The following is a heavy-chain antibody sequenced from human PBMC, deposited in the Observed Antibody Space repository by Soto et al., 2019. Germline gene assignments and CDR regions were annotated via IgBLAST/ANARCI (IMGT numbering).Heavy chain of an antibody. Sequence: GRSLRLSCAPSRFTFISYWMSWVRQAPGKGLEWVANIKQDGSEKCYVDSVKGRFTISRDNAKNSLYLQMNSLRAEDTAVYYCARDLASTTIPNYWGQGT. CDR2: IKQDGSEK. D-gene: IGHD4-17*01. CDR1: RFTFISYW. J-gene: IGHJ4*02. V-gene: IGHV3-7*04. CDR3: ARDLASTTIPNY.